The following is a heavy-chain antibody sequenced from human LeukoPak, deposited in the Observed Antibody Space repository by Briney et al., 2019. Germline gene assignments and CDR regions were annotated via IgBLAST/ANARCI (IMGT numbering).Heavy chain of an antibody. CDR2: MNPNSGNT. CDR3: ARGPAYNWNDPNWFDP. D-gene: IGHD1-20*01. J-gene: IGHJ5*02. Sequence: ASVKVSCKASGYTFANFGITWVRQAPGQGLEWMGWMNPNSGNTGYAQKFQGRVTMTRNTSISSAYMELSSLRSEDTAVYYCARGPAYNWNDPNWFDPWGQGTRVIVSS. V-gene: IGHV1-8*02. CDR1: GYTFANFG.